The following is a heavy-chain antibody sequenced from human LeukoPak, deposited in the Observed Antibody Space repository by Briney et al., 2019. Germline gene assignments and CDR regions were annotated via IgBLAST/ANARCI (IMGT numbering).Heavy chain of an antibody. Sequence: GGSLRLSCAVSGFTFGTNYMTWVRQAPGKGLEWVSDVYSGGATYYADSVKGRFTIYRDISNNIVYLQMNSLKVEDTAFYYCARAGGQFYYGSGTTGGYFDYWGQGTLVTVSS. CDR3: ARAGGQFYYGSGTTGGYFDY. V-gene: IGHV3-53*01. CDR1: GFTFGTNY. J-gene: IGHJ4*02. CDR2: VYSGGAT. D-gene: IGHD3-10*01.